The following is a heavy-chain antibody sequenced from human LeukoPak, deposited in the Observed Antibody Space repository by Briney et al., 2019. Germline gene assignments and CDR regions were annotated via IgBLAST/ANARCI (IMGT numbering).Heavy chain of an antibody. D-gene: IGHD3-10*01. Sequence: GGSLRLSCAASGFSFSIYGMNWVRQAPGKGLEWVSAISDSGSNTYYSDSVRGRFTISRDNSKDTLYLQMNSLRAEDTAVYYCAKDWFVIADVWGQGTTVTVSS. CDR3: AKDWFVIADV. CDR2: ISDSGSNT. CDR1: GFSFSIYG. J-gene: IGHJ6*02. V-gene: IGHV3-23*01.